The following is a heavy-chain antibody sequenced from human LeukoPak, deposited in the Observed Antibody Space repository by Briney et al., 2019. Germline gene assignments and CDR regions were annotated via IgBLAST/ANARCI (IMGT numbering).Heavy chain of an antibody. CDR3: AKEAYYDSSGSNRAFDI. V-gene: IGHV3-30*02. CDR2: IRYDGSNK. D-gene: IGHD3-22*01. Sequence: GGSLRLSCAASGFTFSNYGMHWVRQAPGKGLEWVTFIRYDGSNKYYADSVKGRFTISRDNSKNTLYLQINSLRAEDTAVYYCAKEAYYDSSGSNRAFDIWGQGTMVTVSS. CDR1: GFTFSNYG. J-gene: IGHJ3*02.